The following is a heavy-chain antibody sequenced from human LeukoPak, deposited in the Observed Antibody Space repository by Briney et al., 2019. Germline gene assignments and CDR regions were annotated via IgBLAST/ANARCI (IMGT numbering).Heavy chain of an antibody. CDR2: INHSGST. Sequence: PSETLSLTCAVYGGSFSGYYWSWIRQPPGKGLEWIREINHSGSTNYNPSLKSRVTISVDTSKNQFSLKLSSVTAADTAVYYCARVGFEVTPSGFAPGGQEPLVTVSS. J-gene: IGHJ5*02. CDR1: GGSFSGYY. CDR3: ARVGFEVTPSGFAP. V-gene: IGHV4-34*01. D-gene: IGHD2-21*02.